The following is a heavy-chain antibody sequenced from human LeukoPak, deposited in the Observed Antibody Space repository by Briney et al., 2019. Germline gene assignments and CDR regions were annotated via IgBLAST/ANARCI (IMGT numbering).Heavy chain of an antibody. J-gene: IGHJ4*02. CDR3: VRGRYCSGGGCHYFDY. Sequence: GESLKISCQGSGYSFTTYWIGWVRQMPGKGLELMGIMYPADFDSRYSPSFQGQVTMSADKSINLAYLQWSSLKASDTAMYYCVRGRYCSGGGCHYFDYWGQGTLLTVSS. V-gene: IGHV5-51*01. CDR2: MYPADFDS. CDR1: GYSFTTYW. D-gene: IGHD2-15*01.